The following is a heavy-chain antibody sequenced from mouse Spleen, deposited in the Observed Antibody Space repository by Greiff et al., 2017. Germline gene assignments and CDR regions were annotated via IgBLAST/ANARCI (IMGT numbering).Heavy chain of an antibody. D-gene: IGHD2-1*01. CDR1: GFTFSSYA. CDR3: ARHAYGNYGGVYYFDY. Sequence: DVKLVESGGGLVKPGGSLKLSCAASGFTFSSYAMSWVRQSPEKRLEWVAEISSGGSYTYYPDTVTGRFTISRDNAKNNLYLQMSSLRSEDTALYYCARHAYGNYGGVYYFDYWGQGTTLTVSS. V-gene: IGHV5-9-4*01. CDR2: ISSGGSYT. J-gene: IGHJ2*01.